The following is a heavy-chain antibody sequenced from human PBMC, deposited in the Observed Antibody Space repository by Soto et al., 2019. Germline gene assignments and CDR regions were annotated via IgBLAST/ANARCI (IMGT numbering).Heavy chain of an antibody. Sequence: QVQLQESGPGLVKPSQTLSLTCTVSGGSISSGDYYWSWIRQPPGKGLEWIGYIYYSGSTYYNPSLKSRVTXTXDXXKTQFSLKLSSVTAADTAVYYCARVGGFGATTIDYWGQGTLVTVSS. CDR2: IYYSGST. CDR1: GGSISSGDYY. CDR3: ARVGGFGATTIDY. V-gene: IGHV4-30-4*01. D-gene: IGHD3-10*01. J-gene: IGHJ4*02.